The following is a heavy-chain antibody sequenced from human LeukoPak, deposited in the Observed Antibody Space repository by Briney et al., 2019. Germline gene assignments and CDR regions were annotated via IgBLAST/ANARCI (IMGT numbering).Heavy chain of an antibody. V-gene: IGHV3-23*01. J-gene: IGHJ4*02. CDR2: INGSGGST. CDR3: AKLYGYYDSTGYHYYFDY. Sequence: GSLRLSCAASGFTFSNYAMSWVRQAPGKGLEWVSAINGSGGSTFYADSVKGRFTISRDNSKNTLYLQMSSLGAEDTAVYYCAKLYGYYDSTGYHYYFDYWGQGTLVTVSS. CDR1: GFTFSNYA. D-gene: IGHD3-22*01.